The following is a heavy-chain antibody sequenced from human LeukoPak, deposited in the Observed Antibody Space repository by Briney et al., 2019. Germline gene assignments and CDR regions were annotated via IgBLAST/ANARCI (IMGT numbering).Heavy chain of an antibody. CDR3: ARDHRSTYYYYGMDV. CDR2: INHSGST. D-gene: IGHD6-13*01. CDR1: GGSFSGYY. Sequence: PSETLSLTCAVYGGSFSGYYWSWIRQPPGKGLEWIGEINHSGSTNYNPSLKSRVTISVDTSKNQFSLKLSSVTAVDTAVYYCARDHRSTYYYYGMDVWGQGTTVTVSS. V-gene: IGHV4-34*01. J-gene: IGHJ6*02.